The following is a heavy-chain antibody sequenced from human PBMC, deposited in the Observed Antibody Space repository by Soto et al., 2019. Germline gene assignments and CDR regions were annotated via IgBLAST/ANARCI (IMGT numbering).Heavy chain of an antibody. V-gene: IGHV1-24*01. Sequence: ASVKVSCKVSGYTLTELSMHWVRQAPGKGLEWMGGFDPEDGETIYAQKFQGRVTMTEDTSTDTAYMELSSLRSEDTAVYYCATGGYYDFWSGYSPYYYGMDVWGQGTTVTVSS. D-gene: IGHD3-3*01. J-gene: IGHJ6*02. CDR2: FDPEDGET. CDR1: GYTLTELS. CDR3: ATGGYYDFWSGYSPYYYGMDV.